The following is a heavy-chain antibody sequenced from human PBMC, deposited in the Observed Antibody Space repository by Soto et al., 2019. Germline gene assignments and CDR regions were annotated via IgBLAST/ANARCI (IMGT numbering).Heavy chain of an antibody. Sequence: GGSLRLSCAASGFTFSGYAMTWVRQAPGKGLEWVSALTPGGETTYHIDSVKGRFTISRDNAKNTLYLQMNSLTDEDTAVYYCANHSPVSPNYQYLDYWGQGTLVTVSS. J-gene: IGHJ4*02. CDR2: LTPGGETT. CDR3: ANHSPVSPNYQYLDY. D-gene: IGHD1-7*01. CDR1: GFTFSGYA. V-gene: IGHV3-23*01.